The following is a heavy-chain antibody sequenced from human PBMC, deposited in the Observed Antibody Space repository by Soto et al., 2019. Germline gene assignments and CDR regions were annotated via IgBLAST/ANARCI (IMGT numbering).Heavy chain of an antibody. CDR3: ARDAVAMDY. J-gene: IGHJ4*02. V-gene: IGHV3-30-3*01. D-gene: IGHD6-19*01. CDR2: ISYDGSSK. CDR1: EFTISSYA. Sequence: PGGSLRLSCAASEFTISSYAIHWVRQAPGKGLEWVAVISYDGSSKCNSDSVKGPFTVSRDNSKNTVYLQMHSLTVEETAVNYCARDAVAMDYWGRGTLVPVS.